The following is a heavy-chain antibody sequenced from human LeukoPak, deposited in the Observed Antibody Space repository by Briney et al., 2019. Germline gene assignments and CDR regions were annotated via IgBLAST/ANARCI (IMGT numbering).Heavy chain of an antibody. V-gene: IGHV3-23*01. J-gene: IGHJ4*02. CDR2: ISASGASP. Sequence: PGGSLRLSCAASGYTFNSHAMNWVRQAPGKGLEWVSSISASGASPYYADSVKGRFTISRDNSKNKLYLQMNSLRAEDTALYYCAKEGGDATGHWLAPLDYWGQGTLVTVSA. CDR3: AKEGGDATGHWLAPLDY. CDR1: GYTFNSHA. D-gene: IGHD6-19*01.